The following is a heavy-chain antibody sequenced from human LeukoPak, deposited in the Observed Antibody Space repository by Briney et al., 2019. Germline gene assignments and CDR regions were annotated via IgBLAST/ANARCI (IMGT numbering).Heavy chain of an antibody. D-gene: IGHD3-22*01. CDR2: INWNGGST. Sequence: GGSLRLSCAASGFTFDDYGMSWVRQAPGEGLEWVSGINWNGGSTGYADSVKGRFTISRDNAKNSLHLQMNGLRAEDTALYHCARGYDSNYGMDVWGQGTTVTVSS. V-gene: IGHV3-20*01. CDR3: ARGYDSNYGMDV. J-gene: IGHJ6*02. CDR1: GFTFDDYG.